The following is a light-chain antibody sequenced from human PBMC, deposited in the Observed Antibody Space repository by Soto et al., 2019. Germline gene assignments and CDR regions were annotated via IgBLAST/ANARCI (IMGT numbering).Light chain of an antibody. J-gene: IGKJ5*01. Sequence: EIVLTQSPATLSLSPGERATLSCRASQSVSSYLAWYQQKPGQAPRLLIYDASNRATGIPARFSGGGSGTDFTLTISSLEPEDFAVYYCQQHSNWPRTFGQGTRLEIK. CDR3: QQHSNWPRT. V-gene: IGKV3-11*01. CDR2: DAS. CDR1: QSVSSY.